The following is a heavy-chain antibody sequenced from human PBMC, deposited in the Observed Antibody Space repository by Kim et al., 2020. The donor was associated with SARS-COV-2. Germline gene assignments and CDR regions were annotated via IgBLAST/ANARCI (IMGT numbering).Heavy chain of an antibody. J-gene: IGHJ6*02. CDR3: AKVRARLLGYYYYGMDV. CDR1: GFTFSSYA. D-gene: IGHD2-8*02. CDR2: ISGSGGST. V-gene: IGHV3-23*01. Sequence: GGSLRLSCAASGFTFSSYAMSWVRQAPGKGLEWVSAISGSGGSTYYADSVKGRFTISRDNSKNTLYLQTNSLRAEDTAVYYCAKVRARLLGYYYYGMDVWGRGNTVTVSS.